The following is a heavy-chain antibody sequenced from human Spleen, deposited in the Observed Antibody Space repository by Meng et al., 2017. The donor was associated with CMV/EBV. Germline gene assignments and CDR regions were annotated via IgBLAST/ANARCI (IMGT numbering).Heavy chain of an antibody. CDR1: GYIFSNYW. Sequence: GESLKISCKGSGYIFSNYWIGWVRQMPGKGLEWMGIIYPGDSDTRYSPSFQCQVTISADKSIRTAYLQWSSLKASDTAMYYCATPLAYSSSIYWYFDLWGRGTLVTVSS. CDR2: IYPGDSDT. J-gene: IGHJ2*01. CDR3: ATPLAYSSSIYWYFDL. V-gene: IGHV5-51*01. D-gene: IGHD6-6*01.